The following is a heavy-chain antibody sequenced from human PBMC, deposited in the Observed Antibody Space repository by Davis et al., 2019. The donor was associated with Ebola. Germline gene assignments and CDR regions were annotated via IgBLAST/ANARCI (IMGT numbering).Heavy chain of an antibody. D-gene: IGHD2-2*01. CDR1: GFTFSTAW. Sequence: GESLKISCAASGFTFSTAWMSWIRQAPGKGLEWVSGVSWNSGRIGYADSVKGRFTISRDNARNTVSLQMNSLRAEDTALYYCVRSSYQPDWWGQGTLVTVSS. CDR3: VRSSYQPDW. CDR2: VSWNSGRI. V-gene: IGHV3-74*01. J-gene: IGHJ4*02.